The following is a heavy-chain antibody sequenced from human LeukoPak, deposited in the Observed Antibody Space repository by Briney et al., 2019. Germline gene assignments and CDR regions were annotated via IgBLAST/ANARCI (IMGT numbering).Heavy chain of an antibody. CDR1: GFTFSSYW. CDR3: AKGVRGVI. CDR2: ISGSGGST. Sequence: GGSLRLSCAASGFTFSSYWMNWVRQAPGKGLEWVSGISGSGGSTNYADAVKGRFTISRDNSKNTLYLQMNSLRAEDTAVYYCAKGVRGVIWGQGTRVTFSS. J-gene: IGHJ3*02. D-gene: IGHD3-10*01. V-gene: IGHV3-23*01.